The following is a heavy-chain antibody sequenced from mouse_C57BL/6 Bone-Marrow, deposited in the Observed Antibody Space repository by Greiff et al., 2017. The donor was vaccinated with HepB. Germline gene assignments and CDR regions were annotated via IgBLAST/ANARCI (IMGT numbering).Heavy chain of an antibody. J-gene: IGHJ2*01. CDR1: GYTFPDYE. Sequence: VKLQESGAELVRPGASVTLSCKASGYTFPDYEMHWVKQTPVHGLEWIGAIDPETGGTAYNQKFKGKAILTADKSSSTAYMELRSLTSEDSAVYYGTRNWDSCWGQSTTLTVTS. D-gene: IGHD3-3*01. CDR3: TRNWDSC. CDR2: IDPETGGT. V-gene: IGHV1-15*01.